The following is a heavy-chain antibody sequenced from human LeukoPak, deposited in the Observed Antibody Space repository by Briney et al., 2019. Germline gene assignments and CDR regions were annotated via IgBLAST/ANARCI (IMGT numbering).Heavy chain of an antibody. Sequence: PGGSMRLSCAASGFTYSSYWMHWVRQAPGKGLVWVSRIYSDGSATSYADSVKGRFTTSRDNAKNTLYLQMNSLRVHDTAVHYRAKDDYSGSSGYSGIADYWGRGTLVTVSS. CDR1: GFTYSSYW. CDR2: IYSDGSAT. CDR3: AKDDYSGSSGYSGIADY. V-gene: IGHV3-74*01. D-gene: IGHD3-22*01. J-gene: IGHJ4*02.